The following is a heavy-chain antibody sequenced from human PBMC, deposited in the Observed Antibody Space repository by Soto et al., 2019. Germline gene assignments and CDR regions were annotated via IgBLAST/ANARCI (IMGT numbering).Heavy chain of an antibody. D-gene: IGHD6-19*01. CDR3: ARLPRSGWDHYYYGMDV. CDR1: GFTFSTYG. J-gene: IGHJ6*02. CDR2: MSHDGRHK. V-gene: IGHV3-30*03. Sequence: QVQLVESGGGVVQAGGSLGLSCTASGFTFSTYGMHWVRQAPGKGPEWVAVMSHDGRHKAFLDSVNGRFIISRHISKNTLYLPMNSLRPDDTAVYYCARLPRSGWDHYYYGMDVWGQGTTVIVSS.